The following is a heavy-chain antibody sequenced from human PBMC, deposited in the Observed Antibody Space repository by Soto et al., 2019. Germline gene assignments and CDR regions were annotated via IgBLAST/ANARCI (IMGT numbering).Heavy chain of an antibody. V-gene: IGHV4-39*01. J-gene: IGHJ4*02. CDR2: FYYSGST. CDR1: GGSISSSSYY. D-gene: IGHD3-16*02. CDR3: ARHYRYEVFDY. Sequence: QLQLQESGPGLVKPSETLSLTCTVSGGSISSSSYYWGWIRQPPGKGLEWIGTFYYSGSTYYNPSLKSRVTISVDTSKNQLSLKLSSVTAADTAVYYCARHYRYEVFDYWGQGTLVTVFS.